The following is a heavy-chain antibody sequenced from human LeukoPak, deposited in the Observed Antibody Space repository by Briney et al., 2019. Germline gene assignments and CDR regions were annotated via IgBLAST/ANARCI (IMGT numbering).Heavy chain of an antibody. Sequence: PSETLSLTCTVSGGSITTYYWTWIRQPPGKGLEWIGHIYYSGTTNYNPSLKSRVTISVDTSKNQFSLKLSSVTAADTAVYYCARDTLYCGVDVWGQGTTVTVSS. J-gene: IGHJ6*02. V-gene: IGHV4-59*01. CDR3: ARDTLYCGVDV. CDR2: IYYSGTT. CDR1: GGSITTYY.